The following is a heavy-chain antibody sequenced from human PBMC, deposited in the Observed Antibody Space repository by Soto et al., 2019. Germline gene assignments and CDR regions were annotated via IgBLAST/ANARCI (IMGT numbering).Heavy chain of an antibody. CDR3: AREGIAAALDY. CDR1: GFTFSSYS. Sequence: CAASGFTFSSYSMNWVRQAPGKGLEWVSSISSSSSYIYYADSVKGRFTISSDNAKNSLYLQVNSLRAEDTAVYYCAREGIAAALDYWGQGTLVTVSS. J-gene: IGHJ4*02. D-gene: IGHD6-13*01. CDR2: ISSSSSYI. V-gene: IGHV3-21*01.